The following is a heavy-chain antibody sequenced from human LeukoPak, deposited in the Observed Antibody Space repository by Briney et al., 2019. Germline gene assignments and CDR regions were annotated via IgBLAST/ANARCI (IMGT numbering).Heavy chain of an antibody. CDR1: GGSISSSSYY. J-gene: IGHJ5*02. CDR3: GRGIWFGELLYDWFDP. Sequence: PSETLSLTCTVSGGSISSSSYYWGWIRQPPGKGLEWIGSIYYSGSTYYNPSLKSRVTISVDTSKNQFSLKLSSVTAADTAVYYCGRGIWFGELLYDWFDPWGQGTLVTVSS. V-gene: IGHV4-39*01. CDR2: IYYSGST. D-gene: IGHD3-10*01.